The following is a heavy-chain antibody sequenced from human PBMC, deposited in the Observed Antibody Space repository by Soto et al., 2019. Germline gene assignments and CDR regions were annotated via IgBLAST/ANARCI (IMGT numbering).Heavy chain of an antibody. CDR1: GDTFTSYY. D-gene: IGHD4-17*01. Sequence: ASVKVSCKTSGDTFTSYYLQWVRQAPGRGLEWMGIINPDNGSTNYAQKFQERVTITRDMSTSTAYMELSSLRSEDTAVYYCAAEGTVTTGMDVWGQGTTVTVSS. J-gene: IGHJ6*02. CDR3: AAEGTVTTGMDV. CDR2: INPDNGST. V-gene: IGHV1-46*01.